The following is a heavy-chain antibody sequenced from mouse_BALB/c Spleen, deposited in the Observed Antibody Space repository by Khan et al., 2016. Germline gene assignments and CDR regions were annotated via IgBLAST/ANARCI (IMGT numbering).Heavy chain of an antibody. Sequence: QVQLQQSGAELMKPGASVKMSCKASGYTFSSYWIEWVKQRPGHGLEWIGEILPGSGTTNYNENFKVKATFTADTSSNTAYMQLSTLTSEDSAVYYCVRGAYWGQGTLVTVSA. CDR3: VRGAY. V-gene: IGHV1-9*01. CDR1: GYTFSSYW. CDR2: ILPGSGTT. J-gene: IGHJ3*01.